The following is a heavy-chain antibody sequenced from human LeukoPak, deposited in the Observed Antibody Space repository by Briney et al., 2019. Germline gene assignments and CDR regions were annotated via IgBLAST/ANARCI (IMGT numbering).Heavy chain of an antibody. CDR2: INPSGGST. CDR3: AGGGVVPAADFDY. J-gene: IGHJ4*02. Sequence: ASVKVSCKTSGYTFTNYYMHWARQAPGQGLEWMGIINPSGGSTSYAQRFQGRVTLTRDTSTSTVYMELSSLRSEDTTVYYCAGGGVVPAADFDYWGQGTLVTVSS. D-gene: IGHD2-2*01. CDR1: GYTFTNYY. V-gene: IGHV1-46*01.